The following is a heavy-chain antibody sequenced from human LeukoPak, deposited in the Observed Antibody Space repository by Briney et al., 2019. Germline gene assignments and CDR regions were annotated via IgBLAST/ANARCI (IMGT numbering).Heavy chain of an antibody. CDR2: INHSGST. CDR3: SSKATAAGTFFDY. J-gene: IGHJ4*02. Sequence: PSETLSLTCAVYGGSFSGYYWSWIRQPPGKGLEWIGEINHSGSTNYNPSLKSRVTISVDTSKNQFSLKLSSVTAADTAVYCCSSKATAAGTFFDYWGQGTLVTVSS. CDR1: GGSFSGYY. V-gene: IGHV4-34*01. D-gene: IGHD6-13*01.